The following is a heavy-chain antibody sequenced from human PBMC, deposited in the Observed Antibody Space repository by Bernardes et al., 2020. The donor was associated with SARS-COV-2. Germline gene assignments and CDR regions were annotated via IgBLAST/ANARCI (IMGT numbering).Heavy chain of an antibody. J-gene: IGHJ3*02. D-gene: IGHD1-26*01. CDR3: AKSSGSYYDAFDI. CDR1: GFTFDDYA. CDR2: ISWNSGSI. Sequence: SLRLSCAASGFTFDDYAMHWVRQAPGKGLEWVSGISWNSGSIGYADSVKGRFTISRDNAKNSLYLQMNSLRAEDTALYYCAKSSGSYYDAFDIWGQGTMVTVSS. V-gene: IGHV3-9*01.